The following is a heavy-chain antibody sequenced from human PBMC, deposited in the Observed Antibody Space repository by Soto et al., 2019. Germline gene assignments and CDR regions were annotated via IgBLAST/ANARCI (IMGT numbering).Heavy chain of an antibody. CDR2: ISGYNDNT. CDR1: GYTFTTYG. CDR3: ARDLPHIQLPADY. Sequence: QVQLVQSGVEVKKPGASVKVSCKASGYTFTTYGISWVRQAPGQGLEWMGWISGYNDNTKYVQNLQGRVTTTTATSTSTAFMELRSLRSDDTAVYYCARDLPHIQLPADYWGQGTLVTVSS. V-gene: IGHV1-18*01. D-gene: IGHD2-2*01. J-gene: IGHJ4*02.